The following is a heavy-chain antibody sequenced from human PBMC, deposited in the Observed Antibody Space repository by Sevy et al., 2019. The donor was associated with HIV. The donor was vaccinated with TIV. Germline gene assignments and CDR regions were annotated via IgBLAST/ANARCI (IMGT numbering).Heavy chain of an antibody. Sequence: SETLSLTCSVSGGSIISGDYYLSWVRQPPGRGLEWIGYIHYTGSTHYNPSLESRVTISVDTSKNQFSLKLTSVTAADTAVYYCARDEGDYGDKSYYYGMDVWGRGTTVTVSS. CDR3: ARDEGDYGDKSYYYGMDV. J-gene: IGHJ6*02. CDR1: GGSIISGDYY. V-gene: IGHV4-30-4*01. D-gene: IGHD4-17*01. CDR2: IHYTGST.